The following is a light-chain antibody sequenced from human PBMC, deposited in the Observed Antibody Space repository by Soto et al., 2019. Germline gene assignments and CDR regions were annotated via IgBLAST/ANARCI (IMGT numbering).Light chain of an antibody. J-gene: IGLJ3*02. Sequence: HSALTQPASVSESPGQSITISCIGTSSDVGAYDHVSWYQQHPGKAPKVIISEVSNRPSGVSTRFSGSKSGNTASLTISGLQTEDEADYYCSSYTSSTTWVFGGGTKLTVL. CDR1: SSDVGAYDH. CDR2: EVS. CDR3: SSYTSSTTWV. V-gene: IGLV2-14*01.